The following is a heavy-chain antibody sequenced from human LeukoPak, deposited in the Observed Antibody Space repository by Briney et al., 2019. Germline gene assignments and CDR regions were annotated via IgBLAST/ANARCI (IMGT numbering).Heavy chain of an antibody. CDR2: ISGSGGST. CDR1: GFTFSSYA. D-gene: IGHD3-22*01. V-gene: IGHV3-23*01. CDR3: AKAVPRYYYDSSGYYYAY. Sequence: GGSLRLSCAASGFTFSSYAMSWVRQAPGKGLEWVSAISGSGGSTYCADSVKGRFTISRDNSKNTLYLQMNSLRAEDTAVYYCAKAVPRYYYDSSGYYYAYWGQGTLVTVSS. J-gene: IGHJ4*02.